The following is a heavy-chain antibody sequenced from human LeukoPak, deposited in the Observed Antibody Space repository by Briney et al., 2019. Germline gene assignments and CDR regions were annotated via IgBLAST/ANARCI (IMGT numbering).Heavy chain of an antibody. Sequence: GASVKVSCKASGYTFTGYYVHWVRQAPGQGLEWMGWINPNSGGTNYAQKFQGRVTMTRDTSISTAYMELSRLRSDDTAVYYCARSPGIIGPYNYWGQGTLVTVSS. V-gene: IGHV1-2*02. CDR3: ARSPGIIGPYNY. J-gene: IGHJ4*02. CDR1: GYTFTGYY. D-gene: IGHD1-14*01. CDR2: INPNSGGT.